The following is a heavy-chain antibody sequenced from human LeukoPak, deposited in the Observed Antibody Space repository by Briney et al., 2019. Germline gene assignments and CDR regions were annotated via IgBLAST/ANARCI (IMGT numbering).Heavy chain of an antibody. D-gene: IGHD3-10*01. CDR3: ARCGVRGVIDAFDI. V-gene: IGHV4-31*03. J-gene: IGHJ3*02. CDR2: IYYSGST. CDR1: GGSISSGGYY. Sequence: PSETQSLTCTVSGGSISSGGYYWSWLRQHPGKGLEWIGYIYYSGSTYYNPSLKSRVTISVDTSKNQFSLKLSSVTAADTAVYYCARCGVRGVIDAFDIWGQGTMVTVSS.